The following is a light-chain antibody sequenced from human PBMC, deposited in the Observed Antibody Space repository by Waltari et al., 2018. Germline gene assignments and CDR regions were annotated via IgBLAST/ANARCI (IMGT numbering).Light chain of an antibody. CDR2: TAS. Sequence: IQLTQSPSFLSASVGDRVTITCRASQGINSYLAWYQQKPGKAPKLLIHTASTLQSGVPSRFSGSGSGTDFTLSISSLQPEDFATYYCQQRNSYPITFGQGTRLEIK. V-gene: IGKV1-9*01. J-gene: IGKJ5*01. CDR3: QQRNSYPIT. CDR1: QGINSY.